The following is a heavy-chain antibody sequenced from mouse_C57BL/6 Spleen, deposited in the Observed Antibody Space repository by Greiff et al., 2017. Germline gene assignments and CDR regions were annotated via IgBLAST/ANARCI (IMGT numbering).Heavy chain of an antibody. J-gene: IGHJ3*01. Sequence: EVQLQQSGAELVRPGASVKLSCTASGFNIKDYYMHWVKQRPEQGLEWIGRIDPEDGDTEYAPKFQGKATMTADTSSNTAYLQLSSLTSEDTAVDYCTLYDYDAFDYWGQGTLVTVSA. D-gene: IGHD2-4*01. CDR2: IDPEDGDT. V-gene: IGHV14-1*01. CDR3: TLYDYDAFDY. CDR1: GFNIKDYY.